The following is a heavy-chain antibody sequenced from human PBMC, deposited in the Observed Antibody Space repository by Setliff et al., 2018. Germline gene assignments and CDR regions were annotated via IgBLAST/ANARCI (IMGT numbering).Heavy chain of an antibody. Sequence: GGSLRLSCAASGFACDEYAMHWVRPAPGKGLEWVSDIRWNSGYIGYADSVEGRFTISRDDSKNSLYLQVNSLKTEDTAVYYCAKLRRDGHGLDYWGQGTLVTVSS. J-gene: IGHJ4*02. V-gene: IGHV3-9*01. CDR2: IRWNSGYI. CDR1: GFACDEYA. D-gene: IGHD3-16*01. CDR3: AKLRRDGHGLDY.